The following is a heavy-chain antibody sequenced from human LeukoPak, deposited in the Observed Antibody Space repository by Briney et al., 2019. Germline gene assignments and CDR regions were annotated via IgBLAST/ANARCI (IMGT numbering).Heavy chain of an antibody. J-gene: IGHJ4*02. CDR3: ATGLQTNNWSYFDY. CDR1: GGSISSGGYY. D-gene: IGHD1-20*01. V-gene: IGHV4-30-2*01. Sequence: SQTLSLTCTVSGGSISSGGYYWSWIRQPPGKGLEWIGYIYHSGSTYYNPSLKSRVTISVDRSKNQFSLKLSSVTAADTAVYYCATGLQTNNWSYFDYWGQGTLVTVSS. CDR2: IYHSGST.